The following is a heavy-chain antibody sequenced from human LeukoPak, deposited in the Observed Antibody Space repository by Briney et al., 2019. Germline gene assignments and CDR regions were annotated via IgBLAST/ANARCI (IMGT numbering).Heavy chain of an antibody. Sequence: GSLRLSCAASGFTFSSYGMHWVRQAPGKGLEWVAVISYDGSNKYYADSVKGRFTISRDNSKNTLYLQMNSLRAEDTAVYYCAKDNSGSGDAFDIWGQGTMVTVSS. CDR3: AKDNSGSGDAFDI. CDR2: ISYDGSNK. V-gene: IGHV3-30*18. CDR1: GFTFSSYG. D-gene: IGHD1-26*01. J-gene: IGHJ3*02.